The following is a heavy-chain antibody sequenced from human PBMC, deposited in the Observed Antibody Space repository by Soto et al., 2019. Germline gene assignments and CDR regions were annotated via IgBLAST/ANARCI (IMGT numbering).Heavy chain of an antibody. J-gene: IGHJ4*02. D-gene: IGHD3-22*01. Sequence: SETLSLTCTVSGGSISSGDYYWSWIRQPPGQGLEWIGYIYYSGSTYYNPSLKSRVTISVDTSKNQFSLKLSSVTAADTAVYYCARGVSEYYYDSSGYYYYFDYWGQGTLVTVSS. CDR2: IYYSGST. V-gene: IGHV4-30-4*01. CDR1: GGSISSGDYY. CDR3: ARGVSEYYYDSSGYYYYFDY.